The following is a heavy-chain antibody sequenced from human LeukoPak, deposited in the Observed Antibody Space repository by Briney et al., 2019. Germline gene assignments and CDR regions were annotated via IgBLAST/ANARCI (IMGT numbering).Heavy chain of an antibody. Sequence: ASVKVSCKASGGTFSSYAISWVRQAPGQGLEWMGIINPSGGSTSYAQKFQGRVTMTRDTSTSTVYMELSSLRSEDTAVYYCARAEYRSIAARPDSLGGYWGQGTLVTVSS. V-gene: IGHV1-46*01. J-gene: IGHJ4*02. D-gene: IGHD6-6*01. CDR3: ARAEYRSIAARPDSLGGY. CDR2: INPSGGST. CDR1: GGTFSSYA.